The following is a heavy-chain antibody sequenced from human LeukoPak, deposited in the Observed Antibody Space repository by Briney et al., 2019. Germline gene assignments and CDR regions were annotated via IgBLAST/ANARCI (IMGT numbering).Heavy chain of an antibody. V-gene: IGHV3-30*18. CDR1: GFTFSSYG. Sequence: GRSLRLSCAASGFTFSSYGIHWVRQAPAKGPEWVALISYDGSSKYYADSVKGRFTISRDNSRNTLSLQMNSLRAEDTAVYYCAKAVTEYYYYYGMVVWGQGTTVIVSS. D-gene: IGHD2-21*02. J-gene: IGHJ6*02. CDR3: AKAVTEYYYYYGMVV. CDR2: ISYDGSSK.